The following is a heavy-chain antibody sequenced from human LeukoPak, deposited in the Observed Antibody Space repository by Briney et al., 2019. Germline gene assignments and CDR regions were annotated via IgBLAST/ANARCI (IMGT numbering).Heavy chain of an antibody. CDR2: INSDGSST. Sequence: GGSLRLSCAASGFTFSSYWMHWVRQAPGKGLVWVSRINSDGSSTIYADSVKGRFTISRDNAKNTLYLQMNSLRAEDTAVYYCAREGLLERQGMGLRTFDYWGQGTLVTVSS. V-gene: IGHV3-74*01. CDR1: GFTFSSYW. D-gene: IGHD1-1*01. J-gene: IGHJ4*02. CDR3: AREGLLERQGMGLRTFDY.